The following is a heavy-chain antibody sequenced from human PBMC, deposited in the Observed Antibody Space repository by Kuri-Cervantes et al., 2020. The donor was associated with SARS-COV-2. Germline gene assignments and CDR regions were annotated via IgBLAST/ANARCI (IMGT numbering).Heavy chain of an antibody. CDR3: ARDRRIVGASSNWFDP. CDR1: GYSISIGYS. V-gene: IGHV4-38-2*02. CDR2: IYHSGST. D-gene: IGHD1-26*01. Sequence: GSLRLSCAVSGYSISIGYSWGWIRQPPGKGLEWIGSIYHSGSTYYNPSLKSRVTISVDTSKNQFSLKLSSVTAADTAVYYCARDRRIVGASSNWFDPWGQGTLVTVSS. J-gene: IGHJ5*02.